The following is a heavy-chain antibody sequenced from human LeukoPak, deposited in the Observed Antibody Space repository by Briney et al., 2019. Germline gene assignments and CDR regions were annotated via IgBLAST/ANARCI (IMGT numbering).Heavy chain of an antibody. Sequence: GDSLKISCKGSGYSFTTYWIGWVRQMPGKGLEWMGIIYPGDSETRYSPSFQGQVTISADKSISTAYLQWSSLKASDTAMYYCATIAVAGRGIDAFDIWGQGTMVTVSS. D-gene: IGHD6-19*01. J-gene: IGHJ3*02. CDR1: GYSFTTYW. CDR3: ATIAVAGRGIDAFDI. CDR2: IYPGDSET. V-gene: IGHV5-51*01.